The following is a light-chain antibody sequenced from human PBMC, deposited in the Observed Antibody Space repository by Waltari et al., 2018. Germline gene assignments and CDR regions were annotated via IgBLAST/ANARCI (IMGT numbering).Light chain of an antibody. V-gene: IGLV2-8*01. CDR1: TSDVGGYNH. CDR3: SSSATDGDYFV. J-gene: IGLJ1*01. Sequence: QPALPQPPSASGPPGQSTTIPCPGPTSDVGGYNHVSWYQQYPGKVPKLLISEVFKRPSGVPSRFSGYKSGNTAYLTVSGLQAEDEADYYCSSSATDGDYFVFGTGTKVTVL. CDR2: EVF.